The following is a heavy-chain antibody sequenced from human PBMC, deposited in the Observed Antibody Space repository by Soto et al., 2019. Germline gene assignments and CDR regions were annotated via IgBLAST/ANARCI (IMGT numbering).Heavy chain of an antibody. Sequence: EVQLVESGGGLVEPGGSLRLSCAASGFTFNSYTMNWVRQPPGKGLEWVSSISAGGRSIYYTDSLKGRSTVSRDNPKNSLYLQMNSLRVDDSAVYYCARSTPGNPFDIWGQGTMVTVSS. CDR3: ARSTPGNPFDI. D-gene: IGHD3-10*01. V-gene: IGHV3-21*01. CDR2: ISAGGRSI. J-gene: IGHJ3*02. CDR1: GFTFNSYT.